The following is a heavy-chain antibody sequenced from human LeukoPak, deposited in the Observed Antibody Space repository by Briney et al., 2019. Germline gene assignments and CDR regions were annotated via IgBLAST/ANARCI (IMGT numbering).Heavy chain of an antibody. CDR2: IYYNGDT. Sequence: SETLSLTCTVSSGSISSTTYYWARIRQPPGKGLEWSGSIYYNGDTYYNPSLKSRVIISADTSKNQFSLKLTSVTAADTAAYYCARGPNTAGNYRAFDLWGQGTKVTVSS. J-gene: IGHJ3*01. CDR3: ARGPNTAGNYRAFDL. CDR1: SGSISSTTYY. V-gene: IGHV4-39*07. D-gene: IGHD4-11*01.